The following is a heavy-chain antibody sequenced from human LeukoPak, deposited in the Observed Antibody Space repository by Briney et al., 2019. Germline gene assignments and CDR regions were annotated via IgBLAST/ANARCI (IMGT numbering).Heavy chain of an antibody. CDR1: GFTFSSYG. D-gene: IGHD6-19*01. J-gene: IGHJ4*02. Sequence: PGRSLRLSCAASGFTFSSYGMHWVRQAPGKGLEWVGRIKSKTDGGTTDYAAPVKGGFTISRDDSKNTLYLQMNSLKTEDTAVYYCTTRLDLAVAGTFDYWGQGTLVTVSS. V-gene: IGHV3-15*07. CDR3: TTRLDLAVAGTFDY. CDR2: IKSKTDGGTT.